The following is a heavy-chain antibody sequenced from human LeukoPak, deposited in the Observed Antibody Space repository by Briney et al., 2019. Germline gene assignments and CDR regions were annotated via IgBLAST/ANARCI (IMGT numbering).Heavy chain of an antibody. CDR3: ARHEAEGYYFDY. Sequence: PGGSLRLSCAASGFTFSDYYIDWVRQAPGKGLEWIGSIYYSGSTYYNPSLKSRVTISVDTSKNQFSLKLSSVTAADTAVYYCARHEAEGYYFDYWGQGTLVTVSS. V-gene: IGHV4-39*01. CDR1: GFTFSDYY. CDR2: IYYSGST. D-gene: IGHD6-19*01. J-gene: IGHJ4*02.